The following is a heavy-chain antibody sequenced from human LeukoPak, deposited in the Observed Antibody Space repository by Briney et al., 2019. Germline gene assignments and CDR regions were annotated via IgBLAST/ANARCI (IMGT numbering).Heavy chain of an antibody. CDR1: GYTLTELS. V-gene: IGHV1-24*01. D-gene: IGHD1-26*01. CDR3: ATSGRGWAYYYYGMDV. J-gene: IGHJ6*02. Sequence: ASVKVSCKVSGYTLTELSMHWVRQAPGKGLEWMGGFDPEDGETIYAQKFKGRVTMTEDTSTDTAYMELSSLRSEDTAVYYCATSGRGWAYYYYGMDVWGQGTTVTVSS. CDR2: FDPEDGET.